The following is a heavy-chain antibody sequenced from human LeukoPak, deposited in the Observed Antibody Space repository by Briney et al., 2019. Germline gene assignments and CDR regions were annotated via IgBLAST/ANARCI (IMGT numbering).Heavy chain of an antibody. V-gene: IGHV3-30-3*01. CDR3: ARSRWLVDAFDI. J-gene: IGHJ3*02. CDR1: GFTFSSYA. Sequence: GGSLRLSCAASGFTFSSYAMHWVRQAPGKGLEWVAVISYDGSNKYYADSGKGRFTISRDNSKNTLYLQMNSLRAEDTAAYYCARSRWLVDAFDIWGQGTMVTVSS. CDR2: ISYDGSNK. D-gene: IGHD6-19*01.